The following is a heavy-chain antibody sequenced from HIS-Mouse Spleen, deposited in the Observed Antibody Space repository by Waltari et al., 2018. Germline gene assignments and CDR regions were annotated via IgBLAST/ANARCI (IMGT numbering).Heavy chain of an antibody. CDR1: GGSISSSSYY. CDR2: IYYSGST. J-gene: IGHJ2*01. D-gene: IGHD6-13*01. CDR3: AREIPYSSSWYDWYFDL. Sequence: QLQLQESGPGLVKPSETLSLTCTVSGGSISSSSYYWGWIRQPPGKALEWIGSIYYSGSTYYNQSLKSRVTISVDTSKNQFSLKLSSVTAADTAVYYCAREIPYSSSWYDWYFDLWGRGTLVTVSS. V-gene: IGHV4-39*07.